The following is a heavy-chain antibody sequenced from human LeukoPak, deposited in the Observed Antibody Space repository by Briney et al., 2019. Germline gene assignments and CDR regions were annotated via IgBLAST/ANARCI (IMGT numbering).Heavy chain of an antibody. CDR2: IRYDGSNK. J-gene: IGHJ4*02. Sequence: PGGSLRLSCAASGFTFSSYGMHWVRQAPGKGLEWVAFIRYDGSNKYYADSVKGRFTISRDNSKITLYLQMNSLRAEDTAVYYCAKDQLLYCSSTSCYPDYWGQGTLVTV. CDR1: GFTFSSYG. CDR3: AKDQLLYCSSTSCYPDY. D-gene: IGHD2-2*01. V-gene: IGHV3-30*02.